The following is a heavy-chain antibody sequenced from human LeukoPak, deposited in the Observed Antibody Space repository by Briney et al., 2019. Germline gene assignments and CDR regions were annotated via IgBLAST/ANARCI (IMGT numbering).Heavy chain of an antibody. CDR3: ARGPYCSGGSCYSDNWFDP. J-gene: IGHJ5*02. Sequence: SETLSLTCTVSGGSISSYYWSWIRQPPGKGLEWVGYIYYSGSTNYNPSLKSRVTISVDTSKNQFSLKLSSVTAADTAVYYCARGPYCSGGSCYSDNWFDPWGQGTLVTVSS. D-gene: IGHD2-15*01. CDR2: IYYSGST. CDR1: GGSISSYY. V-gene: IGHV4-59*01.